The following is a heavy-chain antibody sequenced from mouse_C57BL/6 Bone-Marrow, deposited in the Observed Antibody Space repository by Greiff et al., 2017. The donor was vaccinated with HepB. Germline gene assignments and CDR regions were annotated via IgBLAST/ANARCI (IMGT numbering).Heavy chain of an antibody. Sequence: VQLQQSGAELVRPGASVKLSCTASGFNIKDDYMHWVKQRPEQGLEWIGWIDPENGDTEYASKFQGKATITADTSSNTAYLHLSSLTSEDTAVYYCTTITTVVEDYFDYWGQGTTLTVSS. V-gene: IGHV14-4*01. J-gene: IGHJ2*01. D-gene: IGHD1-1*01. CDR1: GFNIKDDY. CDR3: TTITTVVEDYFDY. CDR2: IDPENGDT.